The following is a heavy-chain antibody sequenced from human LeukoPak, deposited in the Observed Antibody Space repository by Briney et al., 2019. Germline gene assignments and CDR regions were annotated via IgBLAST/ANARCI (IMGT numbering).Heavy chain of an antibody. CDR2: ISSGGST. V-gene: IGHV3-53*01. CDR3: ARDLGYQLLDGYYYYMDV. Sequence: PGGSLRLSCAASGFNVSNNYMSWVRQAPGRGLGWGSVISSGGSTHYADSVKGRFTISRYSSKNTLYLQMNSLRAEDTAVYYCARDLGYQLLDGYYYYMDVWGKGTTVTVSS. J-gene: IGHJ6*03. CDR1: GFNVSNNY. D-gene: IGHD2-2*01.